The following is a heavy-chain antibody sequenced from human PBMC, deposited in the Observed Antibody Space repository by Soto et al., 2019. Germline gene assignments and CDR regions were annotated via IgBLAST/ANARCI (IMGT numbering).Heavy chain of an antibody. J-gene: IGHJ3*02. CDR1: GFTFSDYY. CDR3: ARSHCGGDCLPHRGGDDAFDN. Sequence: QVQLVESGGGLVKPGGSLRLSCAASGFTFSDYYMSWIRQAPGKGLEWVSYISSSGSTIYYADSVKGRFTISRDNAKNTLYLQMNSLRAEDTAVYYCARSHCGGDCLPHRGGDDAFDNWGQGTMVTVSS. V-gene: IGHV3-11*01. CDR2: ISSSGSTI. D-gene: IGHD2-21*02.